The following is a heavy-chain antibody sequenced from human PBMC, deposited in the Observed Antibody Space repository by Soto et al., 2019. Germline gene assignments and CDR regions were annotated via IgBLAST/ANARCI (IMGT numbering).Heavy chain of an antibody. CDR3: AKGLVSCGWHPAYYGMDV. Sequence: QVQVVESGGGVVQPGRSLRLSCTASGFTFSDYGMHWVRQAPGKGLEWVAVITYDGSHQYYADSVKGRFTISRDNSKNTVYVQMNSLRAEDTAVYFCAKGLVSCGWHPAYYGMDVWGQGTTVTVSS. D-gene: IGHD6-19*01. J-gene: IGHJ6*02. CDR1: GFTFSDYG. V-gene: IGHV3-30*18. CDR2: ITYDGSHQ.